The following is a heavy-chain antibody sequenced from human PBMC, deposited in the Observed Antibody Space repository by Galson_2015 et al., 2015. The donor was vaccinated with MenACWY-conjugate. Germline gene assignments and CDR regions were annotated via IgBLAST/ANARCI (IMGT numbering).Heavy chain of an antibody. D-gene: IGHD2-15*01. J-gene: IGHJ5*02. CDR1: GASISRYY. Sequence: ETRSRDCAVAGASISRYYWCWIPPPPGGGLGWITSMYYTETHRYNPSLRGRVTISVDTSKNQYSLKLRSETAAVTAVYYCACGGRHPRCFLNWFDPWGQGTLVTVSS. CDR2: MYYTETH. V-gene: IGHV4-59*01. CDR3: ACGGRHPRCFLNWFDP.